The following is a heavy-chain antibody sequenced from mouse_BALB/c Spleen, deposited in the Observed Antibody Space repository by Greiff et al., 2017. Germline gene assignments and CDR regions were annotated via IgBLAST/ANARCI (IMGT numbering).Heavy chain of an antibody. CDR2: ISSGSSTI. CDR3: ARTEGYYYGSSPAMDY. CDR1: GFTFSSFG. Sequence: EVKLMESGGGLVQPGGSRKLSCAASGFTFSSFGMHWVRQAPEKGLEWVAYISSGSSTIYYADTVKGRFTISRDNPKNTLFLQMTSLRSEDTAMYYCARTEGYYYGSSPAMDYWGQGTSVTVSS. V-gene: IGHV5-17*02. J-gene: IGHJ4*01. D-gene: IGHD1-1*01.